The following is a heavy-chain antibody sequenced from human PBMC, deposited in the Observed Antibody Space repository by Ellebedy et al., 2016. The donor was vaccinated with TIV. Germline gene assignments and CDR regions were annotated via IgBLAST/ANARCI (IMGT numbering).Heavy chain of an antibody. D-gene: IGHD2-2*02. CDR2: VYYSGST. V-gene: IGHV4-59*01. Sequence: MPSETLSLTCTVSGGSISRYYWSCLRQPPGKGLEWIGYVYYSGSTNYNPSLKSRVTISVDTSKNQFSLKLSSVTAADTAVYYCARYTDYYDYGMDVWGPGTTVTISS. CDR3: ARYTDYYDYGMDV. J-gene: IGHJ6*02. CDR1: GGSISRYY.